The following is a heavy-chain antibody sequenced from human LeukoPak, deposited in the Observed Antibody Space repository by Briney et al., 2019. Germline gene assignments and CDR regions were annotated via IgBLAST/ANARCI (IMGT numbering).Heavy chain of an antibody. CDR1: GFTFSSYW. CDR3: ARVGSSWSGGYYYYYMDV. V-gene: IGHV3-7*01. J-gene: IGHJ6*03. Sequence: GGSLRLSCAASGFTFSSYWMSWVRQAPGKGLEWVANIKQDGSEKYYVDSVKGRFTISRDNAKNSLYLQMNSLRAEDTAVYYCARVGSSWSGGYYYYYMDVWGKGTTVTVPS. CDR2: IKQDGSEK. D-gene: IGHD6-13*01.